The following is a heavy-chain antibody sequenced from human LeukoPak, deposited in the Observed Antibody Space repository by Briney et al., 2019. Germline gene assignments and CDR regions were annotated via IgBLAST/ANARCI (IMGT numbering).Heavy chain of an antibody. J-gene: IGHJ3*02. CDR3: AREGDGGNSRSAFDI. CDR2: IYYSGST. V-gene: IGHV4-59*12. CDR1: GGSISSYY. Sequence: SETLSLTCTVSGGSISSYYWSWIRQPPGKGLEWIGYIYYSGSTNYNPSLKSRVTISVDTSKNQFSLKLSSVTAADTAVYYCAREGDGGNSRSAFDIWGQGTMVTVSS. D-gene: IGHD4-23*01.